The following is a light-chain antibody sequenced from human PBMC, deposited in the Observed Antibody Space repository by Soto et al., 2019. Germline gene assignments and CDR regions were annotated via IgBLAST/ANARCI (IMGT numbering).Light chain of an antibody. Sequence: QSALTQPPSASGSPGQSVTISCTGTSCDIGSYDYVSWYQQHPGKAPKLMIYEVTKRPLAVPDRFSGSKSGNTASLTVSGLQAEDEADYYCSSYAGSNNPYVFGTGTKLTVL. V-gene: IGLV2-8*01. CDR1: SCDIGSYDY. CDR2: EVT. CDR3: SSYAGSNNPYV. J-gene: IGLJ1*01.